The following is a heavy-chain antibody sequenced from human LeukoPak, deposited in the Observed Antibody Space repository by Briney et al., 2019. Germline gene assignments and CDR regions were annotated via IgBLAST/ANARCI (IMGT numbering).Heavy chain of an antibody. J-gene: IGHJ4*02. V-gene: IGHV4-4*07. CDR1: GGSISTFF. CDR3: ARGTEMTSSSGYYSFDY. CDR2: IYMGTT. Sequence: SETLSLTCTVSGGSISTFFWTWIRQSAGKGLEWIGRIYMGTTYYNPSVESRATISVDTSNNRISLKLTSLTAADTAVYYCARGTEMTSSSGYYSFDYWGRGSLVTVSS. D-gene: IGHD3-22*01.